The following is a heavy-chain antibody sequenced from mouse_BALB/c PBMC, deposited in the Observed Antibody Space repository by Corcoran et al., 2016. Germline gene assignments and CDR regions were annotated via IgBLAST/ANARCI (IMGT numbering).Heavy chain of an antibody. J-gene: IGHJ2*01. CDR1: GFNIKDTY. CDR3: AREGYYGSSAFDY. D-gene: IGHD1-1*01. V-gene: IGHV14-3*02. Sequence: EVQLQQSGAELVTPGASVKLSCTASGFNIKDTYMHWVKQRPEQGLEWIGRIDPANGNTKYDPKFQGKATITADTSSNTAYLQLSSLTSEDTAVYYCAREGYYGSSAFDYWGQGTTLTVSS. CDR2: IDPANGNT.